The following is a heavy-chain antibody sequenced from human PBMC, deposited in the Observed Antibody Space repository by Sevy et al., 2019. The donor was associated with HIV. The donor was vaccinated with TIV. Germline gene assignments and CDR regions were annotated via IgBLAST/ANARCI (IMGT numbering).Heavy chain of an antibody. CDR3: AKSPPGGSTSPSFDC. D-gene: IGHD1-26*01. V-gene: IGHV3-23*01. CDR1: GFAFSSYA. Sequence: GGSLRLSCAASGFAFSSYAMSWVRQAPGKGLEWVSAISGSGGRSNYADTVKGRLTISRENSKNMLYLQMNSLRAEDTAVYYSAKSPPGGSTSPSFDCWGQGTLVTVSS. J-gene: IGHJ4*02. CDR2: ISGSGGRS.